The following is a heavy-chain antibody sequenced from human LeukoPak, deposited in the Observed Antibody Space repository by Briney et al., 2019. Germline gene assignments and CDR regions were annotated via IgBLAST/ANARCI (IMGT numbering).Heavy chain of an antibody. CDR1: GFIFSDYY. CDR3: ARVRDWSSGWYFDY. J-gene: IGHJ4*02. Sequence: GGSLRLSCAASGFIFSDYYMNWIRQAPGKGPEWVSYISNSGSTIYYADSVKGRFTISRDNAKNSLYLQMNSLRAEDTALYYCARVRDWSSGWYFDYWGQGTLVTVSS. D-gene: IGHD6-19*01. V-gene: IGHV3-11*01. CDR2: ISNSGSTI.